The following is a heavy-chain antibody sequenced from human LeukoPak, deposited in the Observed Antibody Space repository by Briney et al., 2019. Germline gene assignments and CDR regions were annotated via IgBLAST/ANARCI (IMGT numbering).Heavy chain of an antibody. V-gene: IGHV3-23*01. D-gene: IGHD5-18*01. Sequence: GGTLRLSCAASGFTFSSYGMSWVRQAPGKGLEWVSAVSSSGGTTYYADSVKGRFTISRDNSKNTLSLQMNSLTAKDTALYYCAKDIRRGYNFGYDQFAYWGQGTLVTASS. CDR3: AKDIRRGYNFGYDQFAY. CDR2: VSSSGGTT. J-gene: IGHJ4*02. CDR1: GFTFSSYG.